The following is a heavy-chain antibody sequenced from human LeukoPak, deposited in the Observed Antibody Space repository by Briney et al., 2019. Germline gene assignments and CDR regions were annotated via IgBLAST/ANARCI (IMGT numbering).Heavy chain of an antibody. V-gene: IGHV3-11*01. CDR3: ARSTMIVQDDY. J-gene: IGHJ4*02. Sequence: GGSLRLSCAASGFTFSDYYMSWIRQAPGKGLEWVSYISGSGSTIYYADSVKGRFTISRDNAKNSLYLQMNSLRAEDTAVYYCARSTMIVQDDYWGQGTLVTVSS. CDR2: ISGSGSTI. CDR1: GFTFSDYY. D-gene: IGHD3-22*01.